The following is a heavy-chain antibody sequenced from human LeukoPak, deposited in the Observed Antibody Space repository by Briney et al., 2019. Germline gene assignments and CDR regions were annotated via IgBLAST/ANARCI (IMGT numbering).Heavy chain of an antibody. V-gene: IGHV4-4*02. J-gene: IGHJ3*02. CDR3: ARAGKWEPGGAFDI. CDR2: IYHSGST. D-gene: IGHD1-26*01. Sequence: SETLSRTCAVSGGSISSSNWWSWVRQPPGKGLEWIGEIYHSGSTNYNPSLKSRVTISVDKSKNQFSLKLSSVTAADTAVYYCARAGKWEPGGAFDIWGQGTMVTVSS. CDR1: GGSISSSNW.